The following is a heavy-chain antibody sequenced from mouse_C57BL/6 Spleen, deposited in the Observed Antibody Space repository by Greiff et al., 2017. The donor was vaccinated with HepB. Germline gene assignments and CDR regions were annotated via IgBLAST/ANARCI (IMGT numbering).Heavy chain of an antibody. V-gene: IGHV1-69*01. Sequence: VQLQQPGAELVMPGASVKLSCKASGYTFTSYWMHWVKQRPGQGLEWIGEIDPSDSYTNYNQKFKGKSTLTVDKSSSTAYMKLRSLTSADSAVYYCARKRVITTVVDYFDYWGQGTTLTVSS. J-gene: IGHJ2*01. CDR2: IDPSDSYT. D-gene: IGHD1-1*01. CDR1: GYTFTSYW. CDR3: ARKRVITTVVDYFDY.